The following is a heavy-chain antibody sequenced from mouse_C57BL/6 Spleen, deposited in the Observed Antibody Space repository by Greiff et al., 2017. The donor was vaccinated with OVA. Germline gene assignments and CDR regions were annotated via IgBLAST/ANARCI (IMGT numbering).Heavy chain of an antibody. D-gene: IGHD2-5*01. CDR3: TREGKNSNYVWFAY. J-gene: IGHJ3*01. CDR1: GYTFTDYE. CDR2: IDPETGGT. Sequence: QVQLQQSGAELVRPGASVTLSCKASGYTFTDYEMHWVKQTPVHGLEWIGAIDPETGGTAYNQKFKGKAILTADKSSSTAYMELRSLTSEDSAVYYCTREGKNSNYVWFAYWGQGTLVTVSA. V-gene: IGHV1-15*01.